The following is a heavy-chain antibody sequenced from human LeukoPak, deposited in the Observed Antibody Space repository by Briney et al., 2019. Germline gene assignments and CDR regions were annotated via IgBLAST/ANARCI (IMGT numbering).Heavy chain of an antibody. CDR1: GFTLSSYA. CDR2: ISSSGGST. CDR3: AKDHYYGSGSYYDY. D-gene: IGHD3-10*01. J-gene: IGHJ4*02. V-gene: IGHV3-23*01. Sequence: GGSLRLSCAASGFTLSSYAMSWVRQAPGKGLQWVSGISSSGGSTYYADSVKGRFTISRDNSKNTLYLQMNSLRAEDTAVYYCAKDHYYGSGSYYDYWGQGTLVTVSS.